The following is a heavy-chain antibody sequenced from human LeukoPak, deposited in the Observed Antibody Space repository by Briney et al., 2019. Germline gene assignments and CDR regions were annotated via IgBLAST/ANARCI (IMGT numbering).Heavy chain of an antibody. Sequence: NPWGTLSLTCAVSGGSISSSNWRSWVRQPPGKGLEWIGEIYHSGSTNYNPSLKSRVTISADKSKNQFSLKLSSVTAADTAVYYCARDRRGRGAFDIWGQGTMVTVSS. CDR2: IYHSGST. D-gene: IGHD2-15*01. V-gene: IGHV4-4*02. CDR3: ARDRRGRGAFDI. J-gene: IGHJ3*02. CDR1: GGSISSSNW.